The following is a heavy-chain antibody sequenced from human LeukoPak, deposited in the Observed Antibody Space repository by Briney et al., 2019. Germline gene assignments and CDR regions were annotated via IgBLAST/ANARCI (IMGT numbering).Heavy chain of an antibody. V-gene: IGHV1-8*03. CDR2: MNPNSGNT. D-gene: IGHD1-26*01. J-gene: IGHJ6*03. CDR3: ARGLVGSYYMDV. CDR1: GYTFTSYD. Sequence: ASVKVSCKASGYTFTSYDINWVRQATGQGLEWMGWMNPNSGNTGYAQKFQGRVTITRNTSISTAYMELSSLRSEDTAVYYCARGLVGSYYMDVWGNGTTVTVSS.